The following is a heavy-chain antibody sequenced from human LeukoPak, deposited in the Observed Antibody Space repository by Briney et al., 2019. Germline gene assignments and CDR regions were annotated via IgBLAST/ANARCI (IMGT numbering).Heavy chain of an antibody. CDR1: GGSISSYY. CDR2: IYYSGST. CDR3: ARVGRVVVVPGDY. Sequence: PSETLSLTCTVSGGSISSYYWSWIRQPPGKGLEWLGYIYYSGSTYYNPSLKSRVTISVDTSKNQFSLKLSSVTAADTAVYYCARVGRVVVVPGDYWGQGTLVTVSS. V-gene: IGHV4-59*12. D-gene: IGHD3-22*01. J-gene: IGHJ4*02.